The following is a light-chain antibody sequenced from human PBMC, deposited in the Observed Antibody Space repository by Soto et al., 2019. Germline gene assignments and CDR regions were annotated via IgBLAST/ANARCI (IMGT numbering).Light chain of an antibody. J-gene: IGLJ1*01. V-gene: IGLV2-18*01. CDR2: EVS. CDR1: STDFVSYNR. CDR3: SLYTSENAYV. Sequence: QSALTQPPSVSGSPGQSVTISCTGTSTDFVSYNRVSWYQQPQGTAPKLMIYEVSKRPSGLPDRFSGSKSGNTASLTISGLQAADEADYYCSLYTSENAYVFGTGTKVTVL.